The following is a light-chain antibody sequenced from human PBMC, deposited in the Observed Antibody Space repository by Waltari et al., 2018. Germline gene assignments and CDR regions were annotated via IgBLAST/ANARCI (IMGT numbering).Light chain of an antibody. CDR3: CSFAGSYTWV. CDR1: SSDVSGYNY. CDR2: DVS. J-gene: IGLJ3*02. Sequence: QSALTQPRPLSGPPGQPVPISCTGISSDVSGYNYVSWFQHHPGKAPKVMIYDVSMRPSGVPDRFSGSKSGNMASLTISGLQAEDEADYYCCSFAGSYTWVFGGGTKLTVL. V-gene: IGLV2-11*01.